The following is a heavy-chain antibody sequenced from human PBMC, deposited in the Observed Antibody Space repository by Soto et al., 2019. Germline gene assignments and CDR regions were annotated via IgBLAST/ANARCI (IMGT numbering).Heavy chain of an antibody. J-gene: IGHJ2*01. D-gene: IGHD2-15*01. Sequence: QVQLVQSGAEVKKPGASVKVTCKASGYTFTSYAMHWVRQAPGQRLEWMRWLNAGNGNTKYSQKFQGIVTITRDTSASTAYMELSSLRSEDTAVYYCARLGPTVVTGERNWYFDLWGRGTLVTVSS. CDR3: ARLGPTVVTGERNWYFDL. V-gene: IGHV1-3*01. CDR2: LNAGNGNT. CDR1: GYTFTSYA.